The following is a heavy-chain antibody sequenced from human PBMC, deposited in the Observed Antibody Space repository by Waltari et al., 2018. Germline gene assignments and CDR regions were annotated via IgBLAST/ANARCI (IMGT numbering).Heavy chain of an antibody. CDR1: GGSFSGYY. Sequence: QVQLQQWGAGLLKPSETLSLTCAVYGGSFSGYYWSWIRQPPGKGLELIGEINHSGSTNYNPSLKSRVTISVDTSKNQFSLKLSSVTAADTAVYYCARGGGEYDFVNWFDPWGQGTLVTVSS. CDR3: ARGGGEYDFVNWFDP. CDR2: INHSGST. D-gene: IGHD3-3*01. J-gene: IGHJ5*02. V-gene: IGHV4-34*01.